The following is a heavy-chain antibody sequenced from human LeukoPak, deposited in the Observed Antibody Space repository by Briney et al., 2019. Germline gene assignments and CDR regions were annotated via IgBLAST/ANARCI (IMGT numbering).Heavy chain of an antibody. J-gene: IGHJ4*02. Sequence: PGGSLRLSCAASGFSFRGSAMHWDRQASGGGLEWVGLIRNNANGFATAYSASVKGRFTISRDDSKNTAYLQLNGLRTEDTAVYYCTSPYCSAISCYLDYWGQGALVTVSS. V-gene: IGHV3-73*01. CDR2: IRNNANGFAT. CDR1: GFSFRGSA. CDR3: TSPYCSAISCYLDY. D-gene: IGHD2-15*01.